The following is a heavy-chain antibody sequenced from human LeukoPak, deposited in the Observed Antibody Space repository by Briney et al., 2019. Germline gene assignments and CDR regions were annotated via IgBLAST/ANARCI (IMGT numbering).Heavy chain of an antibody. CDR1: GFTFSNYA. D-gene: IGHD3-22*01. Sequence: PGGSLRLSCSASGFTFSNYAMYWVRQAPGKGLEYVSAISSNGGRTYYADSVKGRVTISRDNSKNTLDLQMSSLRAEDTAVYYCVKGGAPFSGVSSVLKWGQGTLATVSS. V-gene: IGHV3-64D*06. CDR3: VKGGAPFSGVSSVLK. CDR2: ISSNGGRT. J-gene: IGHJ4*02.